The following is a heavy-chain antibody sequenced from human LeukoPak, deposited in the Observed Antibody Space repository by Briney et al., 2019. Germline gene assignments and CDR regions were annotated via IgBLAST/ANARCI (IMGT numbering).Heavy chain of an antibody. Sequence: SETLSLTCTVSGASISRYYWSWFRQPPGKGLECIGYIFSSGGTKYNPSLESRLTISVDTSRYQVSLSLTSMTPADTAVYYCARKSTAAAASHLWGRGTLVTVSS. CDR1: GASISRYY. J-gene: IGHJ2*01. D-gene: IGHD2-2*01. CDR3: ARKSTAAAASHL. V-gene: IGHV4-59*01. CDR2: IFSSGGT.